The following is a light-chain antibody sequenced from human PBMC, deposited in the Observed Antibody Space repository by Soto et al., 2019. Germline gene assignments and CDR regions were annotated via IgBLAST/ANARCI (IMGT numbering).Light chain of an antibody. V-gene: IGKV3-11*01. CDR3: QQRSNWPGT. Sequence: IVMTQSPATLSVSPWERATLSCRASQSVSSNLAWYQQKPGQAPRLLIYGASSRATGIPDRFSGSGSGTDFTLTISSLEPEDFAVYYCQQRSNWPGTFGQGTRLEIK. J-gene: IGKJ5*01. CDR1: QSVSSN. CDR2: GAS.